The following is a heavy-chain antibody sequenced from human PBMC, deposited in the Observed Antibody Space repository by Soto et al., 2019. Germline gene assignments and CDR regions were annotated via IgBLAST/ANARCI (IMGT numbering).Heavy chain of an antibody. CDR2: ISGSGGST. CDR3: AKAPGVGAIWSGIDY. J-gene: IGHJ4*02. CDR1: GFTFSSYA. D-gene: IGHD1-26*01. Sequence: LRLSCAASGFTFSSYAMSWVRQAPGKGLEWVSAISGSGGSTYYADSAKGRFTISRDNSKNTLYLQMNSPRAEDTAVYYCAKAPGVGAIWSGIDYWGQGTLVTVSS. V-gene: IGHV3-23*01.